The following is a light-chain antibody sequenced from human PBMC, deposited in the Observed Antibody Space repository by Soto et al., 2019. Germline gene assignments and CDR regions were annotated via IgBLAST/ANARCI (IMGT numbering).Light chain of an antibody. CDR1: QSVSSSY. CDR3: QEYGTSRT. J-gene: IGKJ1*01. Sequence: EIVLTQSPGTLSLSPGERATLSCRASQSVSSSYLAWYQQRPGQAPRLLIFGASNRATGVPDRFSGSGSGSDFTLTISRLEPEDFAVYYCQEYGTSRTFGQGTKVEIK. CDR2: GAS. V-gene: IGKV3-20*01.